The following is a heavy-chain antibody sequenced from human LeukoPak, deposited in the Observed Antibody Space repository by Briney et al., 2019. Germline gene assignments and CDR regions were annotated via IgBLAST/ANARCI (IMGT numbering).Heavy chain of an antibody. D-gene: IGHD1-26*01. J-gene: IGHJ4*02. CDR3: AKFGGSFAFLDY. CDR1: GGSISSYY. CDR2: IYYSGST. Sequence: SETLSLTCTVSGGSISSYYWSRIRQPPGKGLEWIGYIYYSGSTNYNPSLKSRVTISVDTSKNQFSLKLSSVTAADTAVYYCAKFGGSFAFLDYWGQGTLVTVSS. V-gene: IGHV4-59*01.